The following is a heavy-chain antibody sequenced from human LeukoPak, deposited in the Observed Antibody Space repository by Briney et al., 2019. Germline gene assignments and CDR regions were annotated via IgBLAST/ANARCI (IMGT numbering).Heavy chain of an antibody. V-gene: IGHV1-69*13. CDR3: ARSHYGGIPL. Sequence: ASVKVSCKAPGGTFSSYAISWVRQAPGQGLEWMGGIIPIFGTANYAQKFQGRVTITADESTSTAYMELSSLRSEDTAVYYCARSHYGGIPLWGQGTLVTVSS. J-gene: IGHJ4*02. D-gene: IGHD4-23*01. CDR1: GGTFSSYA. CDR2: IIPIFGTA.